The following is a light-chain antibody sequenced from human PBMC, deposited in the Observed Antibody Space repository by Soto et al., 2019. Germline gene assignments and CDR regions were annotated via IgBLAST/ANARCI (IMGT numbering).Light chain of an antibody. CDR3: QQFDSVPCT. J-gene: IGKJ2*02. Sequence: IQMTQSPSSLSASVGDRVTITCQASQDITNYLIWYQQKPGKAPKVLIYDASSLGTGVSSRFSGSGSGTHFTVTISSLQPEVIATYYCQQFDSVPCTFGQGTKLEIK. CDR2: DAS. CDR1: QDITNY. V-gene: IGKV1-33*01.